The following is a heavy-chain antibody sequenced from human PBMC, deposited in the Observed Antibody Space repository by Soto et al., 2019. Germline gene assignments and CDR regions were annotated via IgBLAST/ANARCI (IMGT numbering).Heavy chain of an antibody. Sequence: EVQLVESGGGLVKPGGSLRLSCAASGFTFSNAWMSWVRQAPGKGLEWVGRIKSKTDGGTTDYAAPVKGRFTISRDDSKNTLYLQMNSLKTEDTAVYYCTTVIMITFGGVIATLDYYYMDVWGKGTTVTVSS. V-gene: IGHV3-15*01. CDR3: TTVIMITFGGVIATLDYYYMDV. J-gene: IGHJ6*03. D-gene: IGHD3-16*02. CDR1: GFTFSNAW. CDR2: IKSKTDGGTT.